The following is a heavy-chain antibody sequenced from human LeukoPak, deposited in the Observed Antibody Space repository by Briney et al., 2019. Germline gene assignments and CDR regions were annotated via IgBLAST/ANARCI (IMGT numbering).Heavy chain of an antibody. CDR2: IYHSGST. D-gene: IGHD4-17*01. CDR3: ARDHIGPMTTVTTGGAFDI. Sequence: PSETLSLTCTVSGGSISSGGYYWSWIRQPPGKGLEWIGYIYHSGSTYYNPSLKSRVTISVDRSKNQFSLKLSSVTAADTAVYYCARDHIGPMTTVTTGGAFDIWGQGTMVTVSS. CDR1: GGSISSGGYY. V-gene: IGHV4-30-2*01. J-gene: IGHJ3*02.